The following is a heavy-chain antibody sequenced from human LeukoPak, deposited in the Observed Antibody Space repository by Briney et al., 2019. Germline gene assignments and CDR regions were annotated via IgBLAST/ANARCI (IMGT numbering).Heavy chain of an antibody. Sequence: AWGSLRLSCAASGFTFSSYDLHWVRQATGKGLEWVSAIGTAGDTYYPGSEKGRFTISRDNAKNSLYLQMNSLRAGDTAVYYCAGGPHSSWQHEGGFDYWGQGTLVTVSS. V-gene: IGHV3-13*04. CDR1: GFTFSSYD. CDR3: AGGPHSSWQHEGGFDY. J-gene: IGHJ4*02. CDR2: IGTAGDT. D-gene: IGHD6-13*01.